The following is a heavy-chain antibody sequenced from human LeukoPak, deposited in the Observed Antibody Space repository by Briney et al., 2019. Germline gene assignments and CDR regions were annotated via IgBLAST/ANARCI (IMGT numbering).Heavy chain of an antibody. Sequence: SETLSLTCTVSGGSISSGAYYWSWIRQHPGKGLEWIGYIYYSGSTYYNPSLKSRVTISVDTSKNQFSLKLSSVTAADTAVYYYARSDYGDYPGYFQHWGQGTLVIVSS. V-gene: IGHV4-31*03. J-gene: IGHJ1*01. CDR3: ARSDYGDYPGYFQH. CDR2: IYYSGST. D-gene: IGHD4-17*01. CDR1: GGSISSGAYY.